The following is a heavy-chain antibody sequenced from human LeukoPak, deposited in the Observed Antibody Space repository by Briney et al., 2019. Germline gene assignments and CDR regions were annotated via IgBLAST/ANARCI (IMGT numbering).Heavy chain of an antibody. Sequence: PGGSLRLSCAASGFTFSSYGMHWVRQAPGKGLEWVAFTRYDGSNKYYADSVKGRFTISRDNSKNTLYLQMNSLRAEDTAVYYCAKDLVGYCSGGSCARGIDYWGQGTLVTVSS. D-gene: IGHD2-15*01. CDR2: TRYDGSNK. CDR1: GFTFSSYG. CDR3: AKDLVGYCSGGSCARGIDY. V-gene: IGHV3-30*02. J-gene: IGHJ4*02.